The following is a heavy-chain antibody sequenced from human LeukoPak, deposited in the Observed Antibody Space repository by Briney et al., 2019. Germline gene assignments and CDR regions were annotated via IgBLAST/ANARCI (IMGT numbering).Heavy chain of an antibody. V-gene: IGHV3-7*01. Sequence: GGSLRLSCAASGFTFSSYWMSWVRQAPGKGLEWVANIKQDGSEKYYVDSVKGRFTISRDNAKNSLYLQMNSLRAEDTAVYYCARVVVVAAPYFDYWGQGTLVTVSS. CDR2: IKQDGSEK. D-gene: IGHD2-15*01. CDR3: ARVVVVAAPYFDY. J-gene: IGHJ4*02. CDR1: GFTFSSYW.